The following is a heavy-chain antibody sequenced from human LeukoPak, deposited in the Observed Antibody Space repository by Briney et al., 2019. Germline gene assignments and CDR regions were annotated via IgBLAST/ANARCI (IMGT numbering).Heavy chain of an antibody. D-gene: IGHD6-19*01. CDR1: GFTFSSYG. Sequence: GRSLRLSCAASGFTFSSYGMHWVRQAPGKGLEWVAVIWYDGSNKYYADSVKGRFTISRDNSKNTLYLQMNSLRAEDTAVYYCARDQFRDSSALDYWGQGTLVTVSS. CDR2: IWYDGSNK. J-gene: IGHJ4*02. CDR3: ARDQFRDSSALDY. V-gene: IGHV3-33*08.